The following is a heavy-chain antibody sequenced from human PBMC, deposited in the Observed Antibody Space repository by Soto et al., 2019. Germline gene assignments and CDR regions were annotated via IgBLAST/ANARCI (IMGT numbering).Heavy chain of an antibody. CDR3: ARDKVRGVDHIYYYGMDG. CDR2: IYYSGST. CDR1: GGSISSGDYY. Sequence: PSETLSLTCTVSGGSISSGDYYWSWIRQPPGKGLEWIGYIYYSGSTYYNPSLKSRVTISVDTSKNQFSLKLSSVTAADTAVYYCARDKVRGVDHIYYYGMDGWGQRTTVTVSS. J-gene: IGHJ6*02. D-gene: IGHD3-10*01. V-gene: IGHV4-30-4*01.